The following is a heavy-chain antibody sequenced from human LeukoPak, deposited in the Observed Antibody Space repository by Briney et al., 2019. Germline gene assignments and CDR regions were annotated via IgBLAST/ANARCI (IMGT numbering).Heavy chain of an antibody. D-gene: IGHD3-10*01. CDR2: IYYSGST. J-gene: IGHJ4*02. CDR1: GDSISSRNYY. V-gene: IGHV4-39*07. CDR3: ARRAGGPTYYYGSGSSYFDY. Sequence: SETLSLTCTVSGDSISSRNYYWGWIRQPPGKGLEWIGTIYYSGSTYYNPSLKSRVTISVDTSKNQFSLKLSSVTAADTAVYYCARRAGGPTYYYGSGSSYFDYWGQGTLVTVSS.